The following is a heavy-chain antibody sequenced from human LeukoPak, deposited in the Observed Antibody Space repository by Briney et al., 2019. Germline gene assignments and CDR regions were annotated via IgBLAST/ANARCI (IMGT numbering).Heavy chain of an antibody. CDR2: ISGSGGST. CDR1: GFTFSSYA. J-gene: IGHJ3*02. D-gene: IGHD3-9*01. V-gene: IGHV3-23*01. CDR3: AKDRRRYFDWFCRGLDAFDI. Sequence: PGGSLRLSCAASGFTFSSYAMSWVRQAPGKGLEWVSAISGSGGSTYYADSVKGRFTISRDNSKNTLYLQMNSLRAEDTAVYYCAKDRRRYFDWFCRGLDAFDIWGQGTMVTVSS.